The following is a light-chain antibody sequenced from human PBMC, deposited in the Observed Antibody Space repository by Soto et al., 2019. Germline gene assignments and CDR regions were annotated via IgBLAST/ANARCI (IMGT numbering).Light chain of an antibody. CDR1: QSVTSSY. J-gene: IGKJ2*01. CDR2: GAS. Sequence: EIVLTQSPGTLSLSPGERATLSCRASQSVTSSYLAWYQQQPGQAPRLLIYGASSRVTGIPDRFSGSGSGTDFTLNMSRLEPEDFAVYYCQQYGSSPYTFGEGTKLEIK. V-gene: IGKV3-20*01. CDR3: QQYGSSPYT.